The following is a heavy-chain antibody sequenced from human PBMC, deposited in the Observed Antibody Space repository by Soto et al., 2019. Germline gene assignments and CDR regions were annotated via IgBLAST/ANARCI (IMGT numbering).Heavy chain of an antibody. Sequence: QVQLVQSGAEVKKPASSVKVSCKASGGTFSSYAFSWVRQAPGQGLEWMGGIIPIFGTANYAQKFQGRVTITADESTSTAYMELSSLRSEDMAVYYCARVRVRFLEWLGSEGWGQGTLVTVSS. V-gene: IGHV1-69*01. CDR1: GGTFSSYA. D-gene: IGHD3-3*01. CDR3: ARVRVRFLEWLGSEG. CDR2: IIPIFGTA. J-gene: IGHJ4*02.